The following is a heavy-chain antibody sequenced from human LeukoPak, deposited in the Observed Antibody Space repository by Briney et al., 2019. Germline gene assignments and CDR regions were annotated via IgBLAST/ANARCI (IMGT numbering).Heavy chain of an antibody. V-gene: IGHV1-18*01. D-gene: IGHD3-3*01. Sequence: ASVKVSCKTSGYTFTSYGISWVRQAPGQGLEWMGWISAYNGNTNYAQKLQGRVTMTTDTSTSTAYLELRSLRSEDTAVYYCARVGYDFWSGYYYFDYWGQGTLVTVSS. CDR2: ISAYNGNT. J-gene: IGHJ4*02. CDR1: GYTFTSYG. CDR3: ARVGYDFWSGYYYFDY.